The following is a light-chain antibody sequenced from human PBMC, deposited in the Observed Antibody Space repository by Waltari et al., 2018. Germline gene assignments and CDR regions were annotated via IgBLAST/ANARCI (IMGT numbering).Light chain of an antibody. V-gene: IGKV1-5*01. CDR2: DAS. Sequence: DIQMTQSPSSVSRSVGDRVTITCRASQGIGSRLTWYQQKPGKAPKLLIDDASTLQSGVPSRFSGSGSGKEFTLTIASLQPDDSATYYCQQYYTYSAGVFGQGTTVEV. J-gene: IGKJ1*01. CDR1: QGIGSR. CDR3: QQYYTYSAGV.